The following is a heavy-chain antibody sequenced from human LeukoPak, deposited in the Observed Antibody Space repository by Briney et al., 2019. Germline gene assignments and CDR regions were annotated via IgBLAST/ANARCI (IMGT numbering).Heavy chain of an antibody. CDR2: ISYDGSNK. Sequence: PGRFLRLSCAASGFTFSSYGMHWVRQAPGKGLEWVAVISYDGSNKYYADSVKGRFTISRDNSKNTLYLQMNSLRAEDTAVYYCAKDRGHVLLWFGEFDYWGQGTLVTVSS. V-gene: IGHV3-30*18. D-gene: IGHD3-10*01. CDR1: GFTFSSYG. CDR3: AKDRGHVLLWFGEFDY. J-gene: IGHJ4*02.